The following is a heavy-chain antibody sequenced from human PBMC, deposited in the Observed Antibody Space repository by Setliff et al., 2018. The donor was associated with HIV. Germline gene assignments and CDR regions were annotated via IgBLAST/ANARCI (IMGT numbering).Heavy chain of an antibody. V-gene: IGHV1-45*02. CDR1: GYTFTYRY. J-gene: IGHJ3*02. CDR2: ITPFNGNT. Sequence: GASVKVSCKASGYTFTYRYLHWVRQAPGQALEWMGWITPFNGNTNYAQKFQDRVTITRDRSMSTAYMELSSLRSEDTAMYYCASSEGHDAFDIWGQGTMVTVSS. CDR3: ASSEGHDAFDI.